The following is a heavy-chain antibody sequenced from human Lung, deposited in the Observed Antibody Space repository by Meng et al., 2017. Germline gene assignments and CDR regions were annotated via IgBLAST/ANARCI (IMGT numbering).Heavy chain of an antibody. V-gene: IGHV3-74*03. CDR1: GFTFRSYW. J-gene: IGHJ4*02. CDR2: SRGDGGSI. Sequence: GPPLESGAGLVRPGGSLRLSCAASGFTFRSYWMHRVRQAPGKGLVWVSRSRGDGGSIVYADSVKGRFTISRDNAKNTLFLQMNSLRAEDTAVYYCARESGYFEYWGQGILVTVSS. CDR3: ARESGYFEY.